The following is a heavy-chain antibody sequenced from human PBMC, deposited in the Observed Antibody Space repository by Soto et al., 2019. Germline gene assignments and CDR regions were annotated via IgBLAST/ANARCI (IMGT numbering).Heavy chain of an antibody. Sequence: LRLSCAASGFTFSDHYMEWVRQAPGKGLEWVGRTRNKVDSYTTEYAASVRGRFTISRDDSKTSLYLQMNSLKTEDTALYYCATGTVGAMDYWGQGTLVTVAS. CDR1: GFTFSDHY. CDR3: ATGTVGAMDY. CDR2: TRNKVDSYTT. D-gene: IGHD1-26*01. V-gene: IGHV3-72*01. J-gene: IGHJ4*02.